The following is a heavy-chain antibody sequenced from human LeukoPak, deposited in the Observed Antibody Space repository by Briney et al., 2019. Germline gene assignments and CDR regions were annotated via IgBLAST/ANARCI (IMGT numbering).Heavy chain of an antibody. CDR3: ARDHSSGWYSDYFDY. CDR1: GFTFSSYG. D-gene: IGHD6-19*01. V-gene: IGHV3-33*01. Sequence: GRSLSLSCAASGFTFSSYGMHWVRQAPGKGLEWVAVIWYDGSNKYYADSVKGRFTISRDNSKNTLYLQMNSLRAEDTAVYYCARDHSSGWYSDYFDYWGHGTLVTVSS. J-gene: IGHJ4*01. CDR2: IWYDGSNK.